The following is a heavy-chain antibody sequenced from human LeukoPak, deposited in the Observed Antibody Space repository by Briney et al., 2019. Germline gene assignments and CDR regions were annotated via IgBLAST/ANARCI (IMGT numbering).Heavy chain of an antibody. J-gene: IGHJ3*01. CDR2: INSDGSEG. Sequence: PGGSLRLSCAVPGFTFSGFWMSWSRQAPGKGLEWVASINSDGSEGYYADVVKGRFTISRDNAKNSLYLQINSLRAEDTAVYYCARSSYSNSSSVWGQGTMVTVSS. CDR3: ARSSYSNSSSV. D-gene: IGHD6-6*01. V-gene: IGHV3-7*03. CDR1: GFTFSGFW.